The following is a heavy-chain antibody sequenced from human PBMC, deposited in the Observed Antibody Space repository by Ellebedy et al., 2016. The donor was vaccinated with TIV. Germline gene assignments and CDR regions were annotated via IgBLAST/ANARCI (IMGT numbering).Heavy chain of an antibody. CDR3: VRTGRPWFDY. J-gene: IGHJ4*02. D-gene: IGHD1-1*01. CDR1: GFTFDHYN. CDR2: ISGDSRAA. V-gene: IGHV3-43*01. Sequence: GESLKISCAASGFTFDHYNMHWVRLPPGRGLEWVSLISGDSRAASYADFVKGRFTISRDNAKNSLYLQMNSLRDEDTAVYYCVRTGRPWFDYWGQGTLVTVSS.